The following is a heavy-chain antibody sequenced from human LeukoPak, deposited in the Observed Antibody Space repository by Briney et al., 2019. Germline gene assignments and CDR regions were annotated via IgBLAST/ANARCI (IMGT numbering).Heavy chain of an antibody. V-gene: IGHV3-21*01. J-gene: IGHJ6*02. D-gene: IGHD5-12*01. CDR1: GFTFSAYS. Sequence: PGGSLRLSCAASGFTFSAYSMNWVRQTPGKGLGWISSISTSGSYIYYADSLRGRATMSRDNTKNSLYVQMNSLRAEDTAVYYCARDAGNGYDVAYYYHGMDVWGQGTTVIVSS. CDR2: ISTSGSYI. CDR3: ARDAGNGYDVAYYYHGMDV.